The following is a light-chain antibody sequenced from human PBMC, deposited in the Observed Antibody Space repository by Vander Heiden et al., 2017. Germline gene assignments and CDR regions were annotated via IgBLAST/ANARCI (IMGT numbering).Light chain of an antibody. CDR3: QVWDRNLVI. Sequence: SYALTQPLSVSVALGQTARITCGGNNIGSKNVHWYQQKPGQAPVLVLFSDANRASGIPERFSGSNSGYTATLTIRRAQAGDEADYYCQVWDRNLVIFGGGTKLTVL. CDR2: SDA. J-gene: IGLJ2*01. CDR1: NIGSKN. V-gene: IGLV3-9*01.